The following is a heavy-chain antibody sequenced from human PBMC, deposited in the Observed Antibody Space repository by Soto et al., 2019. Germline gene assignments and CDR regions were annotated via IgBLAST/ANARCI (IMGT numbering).Heavy chain of an antibody. J-gene: IGHJ3*02. CDR1: GFTFSSDA. Sequence: EVQLLEAGGGLVQPGGSLRLSCAASGFTFSSDAMSLVRQAPGKGLEWVSAISGSGGSTYYADSVKGRFTISRDNSKNPLYLQMNSLRAEDTAVYYCAKIPHSSSWYLDAVDIWGQGTMVTVSS. D-gene: IGHD6-13*01. V-gene: IGHV3-23*01. CDR3: AKIPHSSSWYLDAVDI. CDR2: ISGSGGST.